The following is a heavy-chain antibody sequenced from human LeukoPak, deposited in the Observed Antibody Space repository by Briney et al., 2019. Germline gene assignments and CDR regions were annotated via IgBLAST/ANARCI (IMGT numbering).Heavy chain of an antibody. CDR2: ISRNSGSI. V-gene: IGHV3-9*01. J-gene: IGHJ4*02. CDR3: AKDISPSPYGSESFEY. Sequence: PGRSLRLSCAASGFTFGDYAMDWVRHAPGKGLGWVSGISRNSGSIGYADSVKGRFTISSDNAKNSEYLQMNSLRAEDTALDYCAKDISPSPYGSESFEYWGQGTLVTVSS. D-gene: IGHD3-10*01. CDR1: GFTFGDYA.